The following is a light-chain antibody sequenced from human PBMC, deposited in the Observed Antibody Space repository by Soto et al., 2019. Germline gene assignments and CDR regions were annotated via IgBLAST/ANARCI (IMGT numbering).Light chain of an antibody. CDR2: AAS. CDR3: QQYGGSPAT. Sequence: LLTQSQDTVSLSPGETVTLSCGARQRVSSNYLAWYQQKPGQAPRLLIYAASYRATGIPDRFSGSGSETDFTLTISRLESEDFAVYYCQQYGGSPATFGQGTKVDIK. CDR1: QRVSSNY. V-gene: IGKV3-20*01. J-gene: IGKJ2*01.